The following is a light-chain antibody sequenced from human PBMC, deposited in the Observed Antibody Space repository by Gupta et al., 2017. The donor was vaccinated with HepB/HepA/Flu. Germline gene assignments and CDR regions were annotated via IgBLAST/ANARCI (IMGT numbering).Light chain of an antibody. V-gene: IGKV3-11*01. CDR2: DTS. CDR1: QTVNNF. Sequence: LTQSPATLSLSPGERATLSCRASQTVNNFLVWYQQRLGQPPRLLMYDTSNRAAGVPSRFSGSGSETDYTLTISSLEPEDFALYFCQQRRHWPTTFGQGTKVEVK. CDR3: QQRRHWPTT. J-gene: IGKJ1*01.